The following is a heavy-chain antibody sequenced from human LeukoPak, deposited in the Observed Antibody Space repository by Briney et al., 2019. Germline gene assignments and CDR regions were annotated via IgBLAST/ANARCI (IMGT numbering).Heavy chain of an antibody. CDR3: ARDGRLGMGRGVNAFDI. D-gene: IGHD3-10*01. CDR2: ISAYNGNT. V-gene: IGHV1-18*01. J-gene: IGHJ3*02. Sequence: ASVKVSCKASGYTFTSYGISWVRQAPGQGLEWMGWISAYNGNTNYAQKLQGRVIMTTDTSTSTAYMEPRSLRSDDTAVYYCARDGRLGMGRGVNAFDIWGQGTMVTVSS. CDR1: GYTFTSYG.